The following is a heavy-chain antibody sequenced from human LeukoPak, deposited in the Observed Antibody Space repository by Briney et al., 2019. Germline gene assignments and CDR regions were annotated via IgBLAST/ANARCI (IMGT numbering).Heavy chain of an antibody. J-gene: IGHJ4*02. CDR1: GGSISSYY. Sequence: SETLSLTCTVSGGSISSYYWSWIRQPAGKGLXXXXXIYTSGSTNYNPSLKSRVTMSVDTSKNQFSLKLSSVTAADTAVYYCARVVSGVVVNGTFDYRGQGTLVTVSS. CDR3: ARVVSGVVVNGTFDY. D-gene: IGHD3-22*01. CDR2: IYTSGST. V-gene: IGHV4-4*07.